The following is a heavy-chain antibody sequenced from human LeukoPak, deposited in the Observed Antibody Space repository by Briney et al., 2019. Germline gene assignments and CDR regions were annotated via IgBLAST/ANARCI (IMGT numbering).Heavy chain of an antibody. CDR2: INWNGDSP. CDR3: ASRGYSYGGGY. J-gene: IGHJ4*02. D-gene: IGHD5-18*01. V-gene: IGHV3-20*04. Sequence: GGSLRLSCAASGFTFDDYGMAWVRQAPGKGLGWVSGINWNGDSPTYTDSVKGRFTISRDNAKNSLYLQMNTLRAEDTAVYYCASRGYSYGGGYWGQGTLVTVSS. CDR1: GFTFDDYG.